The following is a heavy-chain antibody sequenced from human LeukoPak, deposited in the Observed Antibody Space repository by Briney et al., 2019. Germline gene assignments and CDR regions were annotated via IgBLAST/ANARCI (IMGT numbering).Heavy chain of an antibody. CDR2: IYYSGSI. CDR1: GASISSYY. CDR3: ARENPSGYYNRPIDY. V-gene: IGHV4-59*01. Sequence: PSETLSLTCTVSGASISSYYWSWIRQPPGKGLEWIGDIYYSGSIKYNPSPKSRVTMSVDTSKNQFSLKLSSVTAADMAIYYCARENPSGYYNRPIDYWGQGTLVTVSS. J-gene: IGHJ4*02. D-gene: IGHD3-22*01.